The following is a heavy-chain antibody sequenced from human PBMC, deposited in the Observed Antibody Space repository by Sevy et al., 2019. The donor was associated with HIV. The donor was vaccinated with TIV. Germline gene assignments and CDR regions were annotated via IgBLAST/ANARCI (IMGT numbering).Heavy chain of an antibody. CDR3: ARGMILEGSWCGMDV. D-gene: IGHD3-3*01. CDR1: GFTVSSNY. CDR2: IFSGGST. V-gene: IGHV3-53*01. J-gene: IGHJ6*02. Sequence: GGSLRLSCAVSGFTVSSNYMTWVRQAPGKGLEWVSGIFSGGSTYYADSVKGRFTISRDNSKNTLSLQMNSLRAGDTGVYYCARGMILEGSWCGMDVWGQGTTVTVS.